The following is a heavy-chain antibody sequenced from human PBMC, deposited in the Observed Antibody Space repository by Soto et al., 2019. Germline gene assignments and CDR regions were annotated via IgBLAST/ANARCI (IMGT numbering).Heavy chain of an antibody. D-gene: IGHD3-10*01. J-gene: IGHJ4*02. CDR3: VREIYYGSARSYFDS. V-gene: IGHV3-64*01. Sequence: PGGSLRLSCAASGFTFSNYVMQWVRQAPGKGLEFVSAIGTDGVSTYYANSVKGRFTISRDNSKNTFYLQMGSLRAEDMAFYYCVREIYYGSARSYFDSWGQGALVTVSS. CDR2: IGTDGVST. CDR1: GFTFSNYV.